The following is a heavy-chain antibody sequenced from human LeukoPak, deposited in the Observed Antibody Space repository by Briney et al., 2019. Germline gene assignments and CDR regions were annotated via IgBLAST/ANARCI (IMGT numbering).Heavy chain of an antibody. D-gene: IGHD2-2*01. J-gene: IGHJ4*02. CDR2: ISAYNGNT. V-gene: IGHV1-18*01. Sequence: ASVKVSCKASGYTFATYGISWARQAPGQGLEWMGWISAYNGNTNYAQKLQGRVTMTTDTSTSTAYMELRSLRSDDTAMYYCARRSGYCSSTSCSPGDYWGQGTLVTVSS. CDR1: GYTFATYG. CDR3: ARRSGYCSSTSCSPGDY.